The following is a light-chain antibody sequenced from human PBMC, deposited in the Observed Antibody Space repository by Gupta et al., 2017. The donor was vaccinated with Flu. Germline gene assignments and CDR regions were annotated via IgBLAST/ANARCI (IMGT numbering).Light chain of an antibody. CDR2: DND. CDR3: VSWDSDLDSWA. Sequence: KVSISCSGYSFYIRNNFLLWYQQFPGGTPRLLMFDNDKRPLEIPDRFSGSKSGASATLDIIGLQTGDEATYYFVSWDSDLDSWAFGGGTKLTVL. V-gene: IGLV1-51*01. CDR1: SFYIRNNF. J-gene: IGLJ3*02.